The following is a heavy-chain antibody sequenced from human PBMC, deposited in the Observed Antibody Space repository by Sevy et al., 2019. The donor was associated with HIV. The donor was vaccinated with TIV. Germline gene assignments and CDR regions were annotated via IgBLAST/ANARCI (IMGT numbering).Heavy chain of an antibody. V-gene: IGHV3-23*01. CDR2: ISGSGGST. J-gene: IGHJ6*02. Sequence: GGFLRLSCAASGFIFGTYAMSWVRQAPGKGLEWVSAISGSGGSTYYADSLKGRFTISIDNSKKKLYLQMNSLRAEDTAVYYCAKGDRTFYGMDVWGQGTTVTVSS. CDR3: AKGDRTFYGMDV. CDR1: GFIFGTYA.